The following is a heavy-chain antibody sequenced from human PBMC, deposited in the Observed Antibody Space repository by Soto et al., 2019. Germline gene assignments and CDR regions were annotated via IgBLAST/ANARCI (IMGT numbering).Heavy chain of an antibody. CDR3: ARVYCSSTDCSDFGWFDP. Sequence: QVQLVQSGAEVKKPGSSVKVSCKASGGSFNSYTISWVRQAPGQGLEWMGGIIPIFGTTRYAQEFQGRVTITSDESTNTVYIELSSLRSWDTAMYFCARVYCSSTDCSDFGWFDPWGQGTLVTVSS. CDR1: GGSFNSYT. CDR2: IIPIFGTT. D-gene: IGHD2-2*01. J-gene: IGHJ5*02. V-gene: IGHV1-69*01.